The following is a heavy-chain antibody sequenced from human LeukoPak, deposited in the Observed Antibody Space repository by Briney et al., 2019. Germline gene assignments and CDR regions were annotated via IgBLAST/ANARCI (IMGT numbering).Heavy chain of an antibody. J-gene: IGHJ4*02. CDR3: ARGSDILTGYLFDY. V-gene: IGHV1-69*04. CDR1: GGTFSSYA. Sequence: SVKVSCKASGGTFSSYAISWVRQAPGQGLEWMGRIIPILGIANYAQKFQGRVTITADKSTSTAYMELSSLRSEDTAVYYCARGSDILTGYLFDYWGQGTLVTVSS. CDR2: IIPILGIA. D-gene: IGHD3-9*01.